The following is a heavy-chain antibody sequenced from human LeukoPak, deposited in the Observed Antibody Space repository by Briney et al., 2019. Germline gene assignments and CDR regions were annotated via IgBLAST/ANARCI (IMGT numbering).Heavy chain of an antibody. CDR2: IIPIFGTA. Sequence: SVKVSCKASGYTFTGYYMHWVRQAPGQGLEWMGGIIPIFGTANYAQKFQGRVTITADKSTSTAYMELSSLRSEDTAVYYCAREAVEYSSSWYLSFDYWGQGTLVTVSS. J-gene: IGHJ4*02. CDR1: GYTFTGYY. CDR3: AREAVEYSSSWYLSFDY. D-gene: IGHD6-13*01. V-gene: IGHV1-69*06.